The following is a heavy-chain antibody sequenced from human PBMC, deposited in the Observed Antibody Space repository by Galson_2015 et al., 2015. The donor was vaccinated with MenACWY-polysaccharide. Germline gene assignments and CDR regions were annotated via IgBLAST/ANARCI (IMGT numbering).Heavy chain of an antibody. CDR3: AREYCDRTSCYGMDV. D-gene: IGHD2-2*01. J-gene: IGHJ6*02. V-gene: IGHV3-74*01. Sequence: SLRLSCAASGFTFSSSWMHWVRQAPGKGLVWVSRILSDGSSTSYADSVRGRFTISRDNSKNTLYLQMNSLRAEDTALYYCAREYCDRTSCYGMDVWGQGTTVTVSS. CDR2: ILSDGSST. CDR1: GFTFSSSW.